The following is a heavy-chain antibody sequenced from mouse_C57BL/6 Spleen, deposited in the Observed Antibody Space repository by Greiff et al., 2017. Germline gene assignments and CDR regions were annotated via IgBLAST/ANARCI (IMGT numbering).Heavy chain of an antibody. Sequence: DVQLQESGPGLVKPSQSLSLTCSVTGYSITSGYYWNWIRQFPGNKLEWMGYISYDGSNNYNPSLKNRISITRDTSKNQFFLKLNSVTTEDTATYYCARERGSSYAMDYWGQGTSVTVSS. CDR2: ISYDGSN. D-gene: IGHD1-1*01. V-gene: IGHV3-6*01. J-gene: IGHJ4*01. CDR3: ARERGSSYAMDY. CDR1: GYSITSGYY.